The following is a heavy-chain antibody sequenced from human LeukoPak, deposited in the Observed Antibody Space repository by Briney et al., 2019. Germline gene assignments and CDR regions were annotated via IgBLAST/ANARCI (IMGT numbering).Heavy chain of an antibody. V-gene: IGHV1-2*06. CDR3: ARGRPSTNRNNINWFDP. J-gene: IGHJ5*02. CDR1: GYTSTGYY. D-gene: IGHD2/OR15-2a*01. Sequence: ASVKVSCKAYGYTSTGYYMHWVRQAPGQGLEWMGRINPNSGGTNYAQKFQGRVTMTRDTSISTAYMELSRLRSDDTAVYYCARGRPSTNRNNINWFDPWGQGTLVTVSS. CDR2: INPNSGGT.